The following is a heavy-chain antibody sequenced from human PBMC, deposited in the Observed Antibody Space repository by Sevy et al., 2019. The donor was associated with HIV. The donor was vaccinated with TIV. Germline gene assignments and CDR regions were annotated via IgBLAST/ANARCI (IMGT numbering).Heavy chain of an antibody. CDR1: GFTFSSYS. Sequence: GGSLRLSCAASGFTFSSYSMNWVRQATGKGLEWVSSISGSSNYIYYAESLKGRFIISRDNAKNTLYLQMNSLRADDTAVYYCATGPPDGSYDYFDYWGQGTLVTVSS. CDR3: ATGPPDGSYDYFDY. CDR2: ISGSSNYI. D-gene: IGHD1-26*01. V-gene: IGHV3-21*06. J-gene: IGHJ4*02.